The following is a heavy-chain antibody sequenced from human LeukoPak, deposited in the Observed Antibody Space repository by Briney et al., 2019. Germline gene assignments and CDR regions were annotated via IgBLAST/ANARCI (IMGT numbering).Heavy chain of an antibody. D-gene: IGHD3-10*01. V-gene: IGHV3-74*01. Sequence: GGSLRLSCAASGFTFSSYWTHWVRQAPGKGLVWVSRINSDGTGTSYADSVKGRFTISRDNVKNTLYLQMNSLRAEDTAVYYCAREAYDSGSYYFDYWGQGTLVTVSS. CDR3: AREAYDSGSYYFDY. CDR1: GFTFSSYW. CDR2: INSDGTGT. J-gene: IGHJ4*02.